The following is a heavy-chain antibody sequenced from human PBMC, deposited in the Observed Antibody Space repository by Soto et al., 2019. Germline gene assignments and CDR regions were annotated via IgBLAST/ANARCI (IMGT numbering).Heavy chain of an antibody. D-gene: IGHD3-10*01. V-gene: IGHV4-59*01. CDR2: VYYTGTT. CDR3: ATGRYYYGSEY. Sequence: QVQLQESGPGLVKPSETLSLTCTVSGGSISSYYWSWIRQPPGKGLEWVGYVYYTGTTNYNPSLKRRVTISLDTSKNQFSLKLSSVTAADTAVYYCATGRYYYGSEYWGQGTLVTVSS. J-gene: IGHJ4*02. CDR1: GGSISSYY.